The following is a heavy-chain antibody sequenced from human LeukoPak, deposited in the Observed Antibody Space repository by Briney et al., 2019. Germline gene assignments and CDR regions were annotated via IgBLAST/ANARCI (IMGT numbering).Heavy chain of an antibody. Sequence: PSETLSLTCAVSGGSISSGGYSWSWIRQPPGKGLEWIGYIYHSGSTYYNPSLKSRVTISVDRSKNQFSLKLSSVTAADTAVYYCASIGHCSGGSCWGDWFDPWGQGTLVTVSS. CDR3: ASIGHCSGGSCWGDWFDP. CDR1: GGSISSGGYS. J-gene: IGHJ5*02. D-gene: IGHD2-15*01. V-gene: IGHV4-30-2*01. CDR2: IYHSGST.